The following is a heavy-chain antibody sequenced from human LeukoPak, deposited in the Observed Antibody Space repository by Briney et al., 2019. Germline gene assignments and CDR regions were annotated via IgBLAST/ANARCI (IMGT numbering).Heavy chain of an antibody. J-gene: IGHJ4*02. CDR2: IYDSGST. D-gene: IGHD5-18*01. CDR3: ARGGYSYGR. V-gene: IGHV4-39*01. CDR1: GGSIRSSYYY. Sequence: SETLSLTCTVSGGSIRSSYYYWGWIRQPPGKGLEWIGSIYDSGSTYYNPSLKSRVTISVDTSKNQFSLKLNSVTAADTAVYYCARGGYSYGRWGQGTLVTVSS.